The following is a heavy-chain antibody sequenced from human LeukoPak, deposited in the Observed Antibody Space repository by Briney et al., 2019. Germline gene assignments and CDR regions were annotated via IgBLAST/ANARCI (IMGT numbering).Heavy chain of an antibody. D-gene: IGHD6-19*01. CDR2: IYYSGST. CDR3: ARLDAASGWYDAFDI. Sequence: PSETLSLTCTVSGGSINSFYWGWIRQPPGMGLEWVGYIYYSGSTNYNPSLRSRVTVSVDTSKKQFSLRLSSVTPADTAVYYCARLDAASGWYDAFDIWGRGTMVTVSS. CDR1: GGSINSFY. V-gene: IGHV4-59*01. J-gene: IGHJ3*02.